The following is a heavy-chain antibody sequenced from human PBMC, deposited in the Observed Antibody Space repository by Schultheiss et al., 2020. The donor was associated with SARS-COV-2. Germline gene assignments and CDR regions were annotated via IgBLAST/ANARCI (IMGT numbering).Heavy chain of an antibody. CDR2: IYYSGST. CDR3: ARDAFAGGSTSGHY. J-gene: IGHJ4*02. D-gene: IGHD2-2*01. V-gene: IGHV4-30-4*01. CDR1: GGSISSGDYY. Sequence: SETLSLTCTVSGGSISSGDYYWSWIRQPPGKGLEWIGYIYYSGSTYYNPSLKSRVTISVDTSKNQFSLKLSSVTAADTAVYYCARDAFAGGSTSGHYWGQGSVVTVAS.